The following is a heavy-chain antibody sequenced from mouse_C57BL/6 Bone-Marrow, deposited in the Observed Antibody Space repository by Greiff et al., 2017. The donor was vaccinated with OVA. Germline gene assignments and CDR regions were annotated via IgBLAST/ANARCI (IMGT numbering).Heavy chain of an antibody. D-gene: IGHD2-5*01. CDR2: IDPETGGT. CDR3: TRGYRNYYAMDY. V-gene: IGHV1-15*01. CDR1: GYTFTDYE. Sequence: VQLQQSGAELVRPGASVTLSCKASGYTFTDYEMHWVKQTPVHGLEWIGAIDPETGGTAYNQKFKGKAILTADKSSSTAYMGLRSLTSEDSAVYYCTRGYRNYYAMDYWGQGTSVTVSS. J-gene: IGHJ4*01.